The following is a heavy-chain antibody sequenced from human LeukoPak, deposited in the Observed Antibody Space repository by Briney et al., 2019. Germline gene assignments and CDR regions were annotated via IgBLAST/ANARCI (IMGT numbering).Heavy chain of an antibody. Sequence: ASVKVPYKLSVYTLTEQSMHLLQQAPGKGLEWMGGFDPEDGETIYAQKFQGRVTMTEDTSTDTAYMELSSLRSEDTAVYYWTTVRYYVSSGYYKDSATFYPRGQGTLVTVSS. CDR2: FDPEDGET. CDR1: VYTLTEQS. CDR3: TTVRYYVSSGYYKDSATFYP. V-gene: IGHV1-24*01. D-gene: IGHD3-22*01. J-gene: IGHJ5*02.